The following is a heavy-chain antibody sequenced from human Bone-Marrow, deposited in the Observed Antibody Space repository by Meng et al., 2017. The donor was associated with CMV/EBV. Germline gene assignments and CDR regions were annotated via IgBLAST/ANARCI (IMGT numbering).Heavy chain of an antibody. D-gene: IGHD1-14*01. V-gene: IGHV4-39*01. CDR1: GGSISSSSYY. CDR3: ARWALTPWHWIDP. CDR2: IYYSGST. Sequence: SETLSLTCTVSGGSISSSSYYWGWIRQPPGKGLEWIVSIYYSGSTYYNPSRKSRVTITVDTYKNQFPLNLSSVTAADTAAYYCARWALTPWHWIDPWGHGTLVPVSS. J-gene: IGHJ5*02.